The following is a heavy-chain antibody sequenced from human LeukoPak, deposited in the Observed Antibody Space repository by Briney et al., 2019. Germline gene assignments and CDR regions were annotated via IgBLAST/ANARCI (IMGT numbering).Heavy chain of an antibody. CDR1: GGSTSSGGYS. Sequence: SETLSLTCAVSGGSTSSGGYSWSWIRQPPGKGLEWIGYIYHSGSTYYNPSLKSRVTISVDRSKNQFSLKLSSVTAADTAVYYCAREEGYWFDPWGQGTLVTVSS. CDR3: AREEGYWFDP. J-gene: IGHJ5*02. V-gene: IGHV4-30-2*01. CDR2: IYHSGST.